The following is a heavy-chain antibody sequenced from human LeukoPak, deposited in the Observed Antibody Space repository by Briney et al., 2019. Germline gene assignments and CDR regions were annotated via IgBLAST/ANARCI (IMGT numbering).Heavy chain of an antibody. CDR3: ARDEQGTRSDY. CDR2: IYYSGST. CDR1: GGSISSYY. D-gene: IGHD1/OR15-1a*01. Sequence: SETLSLTCTVSGGSISSYYWSWIRQPPGKGLEWIGYIYYSGSTNYNPSLRSRVTMSADTSKNQLSLRVNSVTAADTAIYYCARDEQGTRSDYWGQGTLVTVAS. V-gene: IGHV4-59*12. J-gene: IGHJ4*02.